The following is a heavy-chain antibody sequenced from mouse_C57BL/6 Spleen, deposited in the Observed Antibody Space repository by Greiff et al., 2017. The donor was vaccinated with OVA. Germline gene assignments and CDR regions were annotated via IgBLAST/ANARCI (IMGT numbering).Heavy chain of an antibody. D-gene: IGHD2-5*01. CDR3: TTPYSKRFAY. CDR2: IDPENGDT. CDR1: GFNIKDDY. J-gene: IGHJ3*01. V-gene: IGHV14-4*01. Sequence: VQLQQSGAELVRPGASVKLSCTASGFNIKDDYMHWVKQRPEQGLEWIGWIDPENGDTDYASKFQGKATITADTSSNTAYLQLSSLTSEDTSVYYCTTPYSKRFAYWGQGTLVTVSA.